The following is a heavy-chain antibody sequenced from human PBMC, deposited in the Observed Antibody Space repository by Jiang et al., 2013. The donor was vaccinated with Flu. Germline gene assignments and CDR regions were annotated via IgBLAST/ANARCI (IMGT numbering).Heavy chain of an antibody. CDR1: GFSLSTSGVG. CDR2: IYWDDDK. Sequence: KPTQTLTLTCTFSGFSLSTSGVGVGWIRQPPGKALEWLALIYWDDDKRYSPSLKSRLTITKDTSKNQVVLTMTNMDPVDTATYYCAHSSRVRYFDWLPSDYWGQGTLVTVSS. D-gene: IGHD3-9*01. V-gene: IGHV2-5*02. CDR3: AHSSRVRYFDWLPSDY. J-gene: IGHJ4*02.